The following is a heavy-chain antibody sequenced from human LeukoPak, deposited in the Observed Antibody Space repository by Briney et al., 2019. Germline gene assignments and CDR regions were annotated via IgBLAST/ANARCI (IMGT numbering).Heavy chain of an antibody. D-gene: IGHD6-13*01. J-gene: IGHJ6*02. CDR3: ARGGGKYSSNSYGMDV. V-gene: IGHV4-34*01. Sequence: SETLSLTCAVYGGSFSGYYWSWIRQPPGKGLEWIGEISHSGSTNYNPSLKSRVTISVDTSKNQFSLKLSSVTAADTAVYYCARGGGKYSSNSYGMDVWGQGTTVTVSS. CDR2: ISHSGST. CDR1: GGSFSGYY.